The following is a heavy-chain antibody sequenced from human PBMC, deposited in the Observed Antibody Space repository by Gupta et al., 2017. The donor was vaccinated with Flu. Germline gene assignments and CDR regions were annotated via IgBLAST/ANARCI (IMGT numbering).Heavy chain of an antibody. CDR2: ISGSGGRT. CDR3: AKEGAYYYDSSGFFDY. J-gene: IGHJ4*02. D-gene: IGHD3-22*01. CDR1: GFTFSSYA. V-gene: IGHV3-23*01. Sequence: EVQRLESGWGLVQPGESFRLSCAAFGFTFSSYAMSWVRQAPGKGMEWVSAISGSGGRTYYADSVKGRFTISRDNSKNTLYVQMNSLKAEDTAVYYCAKEGAYYYDSSGFFDYWGQGTLVTVSS.